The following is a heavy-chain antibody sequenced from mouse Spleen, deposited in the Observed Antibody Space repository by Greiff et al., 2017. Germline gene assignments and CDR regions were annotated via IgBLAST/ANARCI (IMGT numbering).Heavy chain of an antibody. CDR1: GYAFSSSW. D-gene: IGHD1-1*01. CDR2: IFPGDGDT. Sequence: VQLQQSGPELVKPGASVKISCKASGYAFSSSWMNWVKQRPGKGLEWIGRIFPGDGDTTYNGKFKGKATLTADKSSNTAYMQLSSLTSEDSAVYFCARSPYFYGSSYGDYYAMDYWGQGTSVTVSS. J-gene: IGHJ4*01. CDR3: ARSPYFYGSSYGDYYAMDY. V-gene: IGHV1-82*01.